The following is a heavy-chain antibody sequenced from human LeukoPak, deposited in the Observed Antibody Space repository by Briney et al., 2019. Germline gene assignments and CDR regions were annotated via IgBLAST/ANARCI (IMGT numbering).Heavy chain of an antibody. CDR1: EFTFSSYA. V-gene: IGHV3-23*01. CDR3: AKVGTIAVAGTDY. J-gene: IGHJ4*02. D-gene: IGHD6-19*01. CDR2: ISGSGGST. Sequence: GGSLRLSCEASEFTFSSYAMSWVRQAPGKGLEWVSTISGSGGSTYYADSVKGRFTISRDNSKNTLYLQMNSLRAEDTAVYYCAKVGTIAVAGTDYWGQGTLVTVSS.